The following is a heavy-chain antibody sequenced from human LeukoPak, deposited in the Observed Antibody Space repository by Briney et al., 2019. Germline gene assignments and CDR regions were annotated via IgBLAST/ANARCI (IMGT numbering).Heavy chain of an antibody. Sequence: GESLKISCKGSGYSFTSYWIGWVRQMPGKGLEWMGIIYPGDSDTRYSPSFQGQVTISADKSISTAYLQWSSLKASDTAMYYCARHVKSGSHWIYFDYWGQGTLVTVSS. J-gene: IGHJ4*02. CDR1: GYSFTSYW. CDR2: IYPGDSDT. CDR3: ARHVKSGSHWIYFDY. D-gene: IGHD1-26*01. V-gene: IGHV5-51*01.